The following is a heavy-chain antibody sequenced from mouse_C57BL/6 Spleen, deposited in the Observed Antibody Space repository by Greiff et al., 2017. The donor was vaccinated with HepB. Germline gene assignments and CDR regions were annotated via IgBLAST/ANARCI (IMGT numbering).Heavy chain of an antibody. CDR3: ALYYYYDVYYFDY. J-gene: IGHJ2*01. D-gene: IGHD2-4*01. Sequence: VQLQQSGPELVKPGASVKISCKASGYSFTGYYMNWVKQSPEKSLEWIGEINPSTGGTTYNQKFKAKATLTVDKSSSTAYLQLKSLTSEDSAFYYCALYYYYDVYYFDYWGQGTTLTVSS. CDR1: GYSFTGYY. V-gene: IGHV1-42*01. CDR2: INPSTGGT.